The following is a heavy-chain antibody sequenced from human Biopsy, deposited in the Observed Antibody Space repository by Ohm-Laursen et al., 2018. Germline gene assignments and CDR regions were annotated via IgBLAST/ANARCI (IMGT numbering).Heavy chain of an antibody. V-gene: IGHV4-59*08. CDR1: GGSISGSS. Sequence: SDTLSLTCPVSGGSISGSSWSWIRQAPGRGLEWVGYISYSGSTSNNPSLKSRITISVDTSTNQVSLKVTSVTAADTAVYYCAKHGSGWTGDDALHIWGQGTMVTVSS. CDR3: AKHGSGWTGDDALHI. D-gene: IGHD6-19*01. J-gene: IGHJ3*02. CDR2: ISYSGST.